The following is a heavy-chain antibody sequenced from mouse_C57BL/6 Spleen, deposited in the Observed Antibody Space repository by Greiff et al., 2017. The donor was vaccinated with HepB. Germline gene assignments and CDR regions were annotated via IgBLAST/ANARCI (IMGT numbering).Heavy chain of an antibody. V-gene: IGHV14-1*01. J-gene: IGHJ3*01. CDR3: TTRAYDYDGAWFAY. CDR2: IDPEDGDT. D-gene: IGHD2-4*01. CDR1: GFNIKDYY. Sequence: EVKLVESGAELVRPGASVKLSCTASGFNIKDYYMHWVKQRPEQGLEWIGRIDPEDGDTEYAPKFQGKATMTADTSSNTAYLQLSSLTSEDTAVYYCTTRAYDYDGAWFAYWGQGTLVTVSA.